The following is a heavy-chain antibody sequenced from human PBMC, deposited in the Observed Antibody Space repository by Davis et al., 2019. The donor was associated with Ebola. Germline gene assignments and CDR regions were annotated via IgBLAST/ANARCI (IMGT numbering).Heavy chain of an antibody. D-gene: IGHD2-21*02. CDR2: ISSSSNYI. CDR1: GFTFSSNS. CDR3: VRDPALVVTGGGWFFGL. Sequence: GGSLRLSCAASGFTFSSNSMNWVRPAPGKGLEWVSFISSSSNYIYYADSVKGRFTVSRDNAKNSLYLQMNSLRAEDTAVYYCVRDPALVVTGGGWFFGLWGRGTLVTVSS. J-gene: IGHJ2*01. V-gene: IGHV3-21*01.